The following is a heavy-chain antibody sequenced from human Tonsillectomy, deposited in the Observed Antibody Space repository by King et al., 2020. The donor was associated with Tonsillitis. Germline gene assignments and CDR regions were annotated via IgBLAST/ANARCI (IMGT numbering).Heavy chain of an antibody. Sequence: VQLQESGPGLVKPSETLSLTCTVSGGSISSYYWSWIRQPPGKGLEWIGYIYYSGSTNYNPSLTSRGTISVDTSKNQFSLKLSSVTAAATAVYYCARDWDFYDSSEGHAFDIWGQGTMVTVSS. J-gene: IGHJ3*02. V-gene: IGHV4-59*01. CDR3: ARDWDFYDSSEGHAFDI. D-gene: IGHD3-22*01. CDR1: GGSISSYY. CDR2: IYYSGST.